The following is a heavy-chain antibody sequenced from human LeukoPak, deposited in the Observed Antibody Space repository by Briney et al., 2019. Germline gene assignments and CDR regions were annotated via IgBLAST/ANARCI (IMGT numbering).Heavy chain of an antibody. D-gene: IGHD4-23*01. J-gene: IGHJ4*02. CDR2: IKSDGSSI. Sequence: GGSLRLSCAASGFTFSTYWMHWVRQAPGKGLVWVSRIKSDGSSIMYADSVRGRFTISRDNAKNTLYLQMNSLRAEDTAVYYCARDLDYGGRSNFDHWGQGALVTVSS. CDR3: ARDLDYGGRSNFDH. CDR1: GFTFSTYW. V-gene: IGHV3-74*03.